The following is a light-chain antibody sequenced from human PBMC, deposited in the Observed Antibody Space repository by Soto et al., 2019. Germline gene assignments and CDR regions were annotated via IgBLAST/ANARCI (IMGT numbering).Light chain of an antibody. CDR3: QKYDRAPIT. V-gene: IGKV1-27*01. CDR2: AAS. J-gene: IGKJ5*01. Sequence: DIQMTQSPSSLSASVGDRVTITCRASQGISNYLAWYQQRPGKVPKLLIYAASTLQSGVPSRFSGGGSGTDFALTISSLQPEDVAIYYCQKYDRAPITFGQGTRLAIK. CDR1: QGISNY.